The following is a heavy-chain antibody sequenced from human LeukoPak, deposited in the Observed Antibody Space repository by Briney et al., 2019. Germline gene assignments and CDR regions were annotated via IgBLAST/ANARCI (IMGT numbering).Heavy chain of an antibody. CDR1: GGSFSGYY. Sequence: PSETLSLTCAVYGGSFSGYYWSWIRQPPGKGLEWIGEINHSGSTNYNPSLKSRVTISVDTSKNQFTLKVSSVTAADTAVYYCASLKPDYWGQGTLVTVSS. CDR2: INHSGST. D-gene: IGHD1-14*01. V-gene: IGHV4-34*01. CDR3: ASLKPDY. J-gene: IGHJ4*02.